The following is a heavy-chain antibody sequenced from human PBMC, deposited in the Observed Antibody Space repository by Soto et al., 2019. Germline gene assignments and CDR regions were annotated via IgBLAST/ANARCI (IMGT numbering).Heavy chain of an antibody. D-gene: IGHD6-19*01. V-gene: IGHV1-3*01. Sequence: QVQLVQSGAEVKKPGASVKVSCKASGYTFTSYVMHWVRQAPGQRLEWMGWINAGNGNTKYSQKFQRRVTITSDTSASTVYMELRSLRSQPTSVYYGARVVAGPLLSVDHWGQGTLVTVSS. CDR1: GYTFTSYV. CDR3: ARVVAGPLLSVDH. CDR2: INAGNGNT. J-gene: IGHJ4*02.